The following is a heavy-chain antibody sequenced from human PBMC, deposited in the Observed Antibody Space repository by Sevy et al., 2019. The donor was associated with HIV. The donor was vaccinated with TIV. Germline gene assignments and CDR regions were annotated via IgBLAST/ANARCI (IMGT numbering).Heavy chain of an antibody. CDR2: IYHRGNT. Sequence: SETLSLTCVVSGYSISSGYYWGWVRQPPGKGLQWIGNIYHRGNTYYNPSLQSRATLSVETSKNQFSLKMTSVTVTDTAVYYCVRGSGGDRLDYYGLDVWGQGTTVTVSS. D-gene: IGHD2-15*01. V-gene: IGHV4-38-2*01. CDR1: GYSISSGYY. CDR3: VRGSGGDRLDYYGLDV. J-gene: IGHJ6*02.